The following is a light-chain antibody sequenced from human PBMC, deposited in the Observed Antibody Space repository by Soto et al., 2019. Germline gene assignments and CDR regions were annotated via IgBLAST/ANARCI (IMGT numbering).Light chain of an antibody. Sequence: DIQITQSPSTLSSSVLDRFTITCRASQSISVWLAWYQQKAGKAPNLLIYKASRLESGVPSRFSGSGSETEFTLTISGLQPGDSATYYCQQYNSYSPTFGQGTKV. CDR3: QQYNSYSPT. J-gene: IGKJ1*01. V-gene: IGKV1-5*03. CDR1: QSISVW. CDR2: KAS.